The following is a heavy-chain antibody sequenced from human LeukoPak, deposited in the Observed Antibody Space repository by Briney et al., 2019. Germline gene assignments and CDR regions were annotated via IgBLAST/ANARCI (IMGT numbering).Heavy chain of an antibody. CDR1: GFTFSSYE. CDR2: ISSNGGTT. Sequence: GGSLRLSCAASGFTFSSYEMNWVRQAPGKGLEYVSVISSNGGTTYYANSVKGRFTISRDNSKNTLYLQMGSLRPEDMAVYYCARDREVTAIHYMDVWGKGTTVTVSS. V-gene: IGHV3-64*01. CDR3: ARDREVTAIHYMDV. J-gene: IGHJ6*03. D-gene: IGHD2-21*02.